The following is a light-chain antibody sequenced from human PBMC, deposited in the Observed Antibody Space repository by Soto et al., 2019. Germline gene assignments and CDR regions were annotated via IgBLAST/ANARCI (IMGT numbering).Light chain of an antibody. CDR1: SSDVGSYNY. CDR3: TSYTSISTRV. V-gene: IGLV2-14*01. CDR2: EVR. J-gene: IGLJ7*01. Sequence: QSALTQPASVSGSPGQSITISCTGTSSDVGSYNYVSWYQQHPGKAPKLMIYEVRNRPSGVSNRFSGSKSGNTASLTISGLQAEDEAIYSCTSYTSISTRVFGGGTQLTVL.